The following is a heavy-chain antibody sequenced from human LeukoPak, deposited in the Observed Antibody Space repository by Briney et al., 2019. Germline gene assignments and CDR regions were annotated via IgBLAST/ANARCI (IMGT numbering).Heavy chain of an antibody. Sequence: ASVKVSCKASGYTFTSYYMHWVRQAPGQGLEWMGIINPSGGSTSYAQKFQGRVTMTRDMSTSTVYMELSSLRSEDTAVYYCAKDLRGYYYYMDVWGKGTTVTISS. J-gene: IGHJ6*03. V-gene: IGHV1-46*01. CDR1: GYTFTSYY. CDR2: INPSGGST. CDR3: AKDLRGYYYYMDV.